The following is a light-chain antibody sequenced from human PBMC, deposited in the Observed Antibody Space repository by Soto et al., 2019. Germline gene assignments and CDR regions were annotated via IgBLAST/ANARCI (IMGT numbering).Light chain of an antibody. CDR1: CSDVGGYNY. J-gene: IGLJ2*01. Sequence: QSALTQPASVSGPPGQSITISCTGTCSDVGGYNYVSWYQQFPGKAPKLMIYGVSNRPSGISNRFSASKSGNTASLTISGLQAEDEADYYCSSYTGSSTVLFGGGTKLTVL. V-gene: IGLV2-14*01. CDR3: SSYTGSSTVL. CDR2: GVS.